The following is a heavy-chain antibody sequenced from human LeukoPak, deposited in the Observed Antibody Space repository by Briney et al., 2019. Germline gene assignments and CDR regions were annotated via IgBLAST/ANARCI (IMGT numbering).Heavy chain of an antibody. J-gene: IGHJ3*02. V-gene: IGHV3-23*01. CDR1: GFTFSTYA. Sequence: HSGGSLRLSCAASGFTFSTYAMNWVRQAPGKGLEWVSVISGGGSSTYYADSVKGRFTISRDNSKNTLYLQMNSLRVEDTAVYYCAKRGMGDREPLDIWGQGTMVTVSS. CDR2: ISGGGSST. CDR3: AKRGMGDREPLDI. D-gene: IGHD2-21*02.